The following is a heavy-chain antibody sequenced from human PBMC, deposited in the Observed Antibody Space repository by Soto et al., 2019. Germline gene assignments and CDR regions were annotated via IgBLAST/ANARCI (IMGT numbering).Heavy chain of an antibody. D-gene: IGHD3-10*01. J-gene: IGHJ4*02. Sequence: ASVKVSCKASGYTFTGSDINWVRQATGQGLEWMGWMNPNSGNTGYAQKFQGRVTMPRNPYISTPYMELRSLRSEDTAVYYCARERTYYSFDYWGQGTLVTVS. CDR1: GYTFTGSD. CDR3: ARERTYYSFDY. CDR2: MNPNSGNT. V-gene: IGHV1-8*01.